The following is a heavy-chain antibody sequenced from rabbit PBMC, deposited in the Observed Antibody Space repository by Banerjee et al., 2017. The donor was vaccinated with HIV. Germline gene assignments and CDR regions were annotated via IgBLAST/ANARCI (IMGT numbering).Heavy chain of an antibody. J-gene: IGHJ4*01. CDR2: IYAGSSGST. CDR3: VSYDDYGDRNL. Sequence: QEQLVQSGGGLVQPGGSLKLSCKASGFDFSTYGVSWVRQAPGKGLEWIACIYAGSSGSTYYAGWAKGRFAISKTSSTAVTLQMSSLTAADTATYFCVSYDDYGDRNLWGPGTLVTVS. V-gene: IGHV1S45*01. CDR1: GFDFSTYG. D-gene: IGHD2-1*01.